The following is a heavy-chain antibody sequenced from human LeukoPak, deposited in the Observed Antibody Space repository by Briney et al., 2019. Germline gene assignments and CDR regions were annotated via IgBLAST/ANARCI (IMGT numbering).Heavy chain of an antibody. V-gene: IGHV3-23*01. Sequence: PGGPLRLSCATSGFTFSRYAMNWVRQALGKGLEWVSAISDSGNSAYYADSVKGRFTVSRDKSNNTLFLQMTRLTADDTAVYYCAKDASPLPNVFDIWGQGTKVIVSS. J-gene: IGHJ3*02. D-gene: IGHD2-15*01. CDR3: AKDASPLPNVFDI. CDR1: GFTFSRYA. CDR2: ISDSGNSA.